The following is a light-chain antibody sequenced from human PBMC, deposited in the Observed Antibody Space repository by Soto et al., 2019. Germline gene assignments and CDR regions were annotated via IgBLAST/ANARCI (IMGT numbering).Light chain of an antibody. CDR3: GSWDSSLSAYV. CDR2: DDD. CDR1: SSNIGGNS. V-gene: IGLV1-51*01. J-gene: IGLJ1*01. Sequence: QSVMTQPPSVSADTGQKVTISCSGSSSNIGGNSVSWYQQLPGTAPKLLIYDDDKRPSGIPDRFSGSKSGTSATLGITGFQTGDEADYYCGSWDSSLSAYVFATGTKLTVL.